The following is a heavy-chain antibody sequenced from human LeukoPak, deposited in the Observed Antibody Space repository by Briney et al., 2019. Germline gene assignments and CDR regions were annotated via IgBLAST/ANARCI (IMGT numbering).Heavy chain of an antibody. CDR3: ARDPGAGGFDI. D-gene: IGHD3-10*01. V-gene: IGHV3-74*01. Sequence: GGSLRLSCAASGFTFSSYWMHWVRQAPGKGPVWVSRINNDGSGTTYADSVKGRFTISRDDAKNTLYLQMNSLRAEDTAVYYCARDPGAGGFDIWGQGTMVTVSS. J-gene: IGHJ3*02. CDR2: INNDGSGT. CDR1: GFTFSSYW.